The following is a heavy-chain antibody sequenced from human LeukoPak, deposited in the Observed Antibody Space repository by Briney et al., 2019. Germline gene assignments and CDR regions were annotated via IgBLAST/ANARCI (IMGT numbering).Heavy chain of an antibody. CDR2: ISYDGSNK. D-gene: IGHD3-22*01. Sequence: GGSLRLSCAASGFTFSSYAMHWVRQAPGKGLEWVAVISYDGSNKYYADSVKGRFTISRDNSKNTPYLQMNSLRAEDTAVYYCARETYYYDSSGDCWGQGTLVTVSS. J-gene: IGHJ4*02. CDR1: GFTFSSYA. V-gene: IGHV3-30-3*01. CDR3: ARETYYYDSSGDC.